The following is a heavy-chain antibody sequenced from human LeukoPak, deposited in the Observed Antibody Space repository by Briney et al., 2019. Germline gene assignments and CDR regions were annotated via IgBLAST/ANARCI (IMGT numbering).Heavy chain of an antibody. D-gene: IGHD4-17*01. CDR3: ATGITVTYGILDY. V-gene: IGHV3-23*01. Sequence: PGGSLRLSCAASAFTFSSYAMSWVRQAPGKGLEWVSVISNSGGSTYYADSVKGRFTISRDNSKNTLYLQMNSLRAEDTAVYYCATGITVTYGILDYWGQGTLVTVSS. CDR1: AFTFSSYA. J-gene: IGHJ4*02. CDR2: ISNSGGST.